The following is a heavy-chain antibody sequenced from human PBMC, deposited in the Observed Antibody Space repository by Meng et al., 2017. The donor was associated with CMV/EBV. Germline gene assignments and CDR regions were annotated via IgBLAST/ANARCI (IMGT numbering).Heavy chain of an antibody. J-gene: IGHJ6*02. CDR2: IYYSGST. Sequence: SETLSLTCTVSGGSVSSGSYYWSWIRQPPGKGLEWIGYIYYSGSTNYNPSLKSRVTISVDTSKNQFSLKLSSVTAADTAVYYCARDLIAAADIDYYYYYGMYVWGQGTTVTVSS. CDR3: ARDLIAAADIDYYYYYGMYV. D-gene: IGHD6-13*01. V-gene: IGHV4-61*01. CDR1: GGSVSSGSYY.